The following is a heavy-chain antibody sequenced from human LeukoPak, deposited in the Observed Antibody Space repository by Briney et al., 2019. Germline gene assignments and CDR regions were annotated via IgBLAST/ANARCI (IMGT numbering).Heavy chain of an antibody. CDR2: ISGSPGST. CDR3: ARGLFLSGYLDAFDI. J-gene: IGHJ3*02. Sequence: GGSLRLSCAASGLTFSSYAMSWGREAPGKGLECVSAISGSPGSTYYADSVKGGCTISRENSKNTLYLQMNRLRVEDTAMYYCARGLFLSGYLDAFDIWGQGTVVTVSS. D-gene: IGHD3-22*01. V-gene: IGHV3-23*01. CDR1: GLTFSSYA.